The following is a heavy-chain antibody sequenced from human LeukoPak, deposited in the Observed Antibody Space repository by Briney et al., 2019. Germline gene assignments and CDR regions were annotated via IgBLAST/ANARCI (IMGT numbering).Heavy chain of an antibody. Sequence: GRSLRLSCAASGFTFSSYVMNWVRQAPGKGLEWVSTISGSGGSTYYADSVKGRFTNSRDNSKNTLYLEMNSLRDEDTAIYYYAKESSSGYFHWGQGTLVSVSS. CDR1: GFTFSSYV. CDR3: AKESSSGYFH. CDR2: ISGSGGST. D-gene: IGHD3-22*01. V-gene: IGHV3-23*01. J-gene: IGHJ4*02.